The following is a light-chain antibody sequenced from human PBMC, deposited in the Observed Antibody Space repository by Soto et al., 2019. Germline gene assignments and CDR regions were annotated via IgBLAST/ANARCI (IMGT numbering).Light chain of an antibody. CDR3: MQATQYRPYT. CDR2: KVS. V-gene: IGKV2-24*01. Sequence: DIVLTQTPLSSPVTLGQPASISCRSSQSLVHSDGNTYLSWFHQRPGQPPRLLIDKVSNRFSGVTDRFSGSGAGTDGTLKISRVEAEDVGIYFCMQATQYRPYTFGQGTKLEIK. J-gene: IGKJ2*01. CDR1: QSLVHSDGNTY.